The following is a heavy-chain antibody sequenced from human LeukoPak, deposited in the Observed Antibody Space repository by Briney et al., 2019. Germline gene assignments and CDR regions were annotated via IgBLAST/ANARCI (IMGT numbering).Heavy chain of an antibody. CDR2: FDPEDGET. CDR1: GYTLTELS. V-gene: IGHV1-24*01. CDR3: ATGYYSGSGSYPPTFDY. Sequence: ASVKVSCKVSGYTLTELSMHWVRQAPGKGLEWMGGFDPEDGETIYAQKFQGRVTMTEDTSTDTAYMELSSLRSEDTAVYYCATGYYSGSGSYPPTFDYWGQGTLVTVSS. J-gene: IGHJ4*02. D-gene: IGHD3-10*01.